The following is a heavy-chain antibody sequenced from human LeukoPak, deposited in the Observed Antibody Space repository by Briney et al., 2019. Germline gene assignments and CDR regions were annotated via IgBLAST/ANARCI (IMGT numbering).Heavy chain of an antibody. CDR1: GGSISGYY. D-gene: IGHD5-18*01. V-gene: IGHV4-34*01. J-gene: IGHJ4*02. CDR2: INHSGSG. Sequence: SETLSLTCGVYGGSISGYYWSWIRQPPGKGLEWIGEINHSGSGNYNPSLTSRVTISVDTSKNQFSLKLSSVTAADTAVYYCARVADGKGYPFDYWGQGTLVTVSS. CDR3: ARVADGKGYPFDY.